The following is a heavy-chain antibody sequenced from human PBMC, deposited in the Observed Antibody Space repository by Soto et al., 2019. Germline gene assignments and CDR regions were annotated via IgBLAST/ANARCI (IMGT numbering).Heavy chain of an antibody. J-gene: IGHJ4*02. CDR3: ARVYAYYFDF. Sequence: SETLSLTCTVSGGSIRSYYWSWIRQPPGKGLEWIGYIYYSGSTNYNPSLKSRVTISVDTSKNQFSLKLSSVTAADTAVYYCARVYAYYFDFWRQGPPVTVSS. CDR2: IYYSGST. CDR1: GGSIRSYY. V-gene: IGHV4-59*01. D-gene: IGHD2-8*01.